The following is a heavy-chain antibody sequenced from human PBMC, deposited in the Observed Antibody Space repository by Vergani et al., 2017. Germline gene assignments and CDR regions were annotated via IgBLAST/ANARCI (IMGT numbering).Heavy chain of an antibody. J-gene: IGHJ4*02. CDR2: ISYDGSNK. CDR1: GFTVSSNY. D-gene: IGHD5-24*01. CDR3: ARAERWLQSDGDY. V-gene: IGHV3-30*01. Sequence: VQLVESGGGLVQPGGSLRLSCAASGFTVSSNYMSWVRQAPGKGLEWVAVISYDGSNKYYADSVKGRFTISRDNSKNTLYLQMNSLRAEDTAVYYCARAERWLQSDGDYWGQGTLVTVSS.